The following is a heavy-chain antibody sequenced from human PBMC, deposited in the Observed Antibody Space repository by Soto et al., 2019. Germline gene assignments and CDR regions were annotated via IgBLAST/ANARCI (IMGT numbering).Heavy chain of an antibody. V-gene: IGHV3-7*01. CDR2: INQDGSGK. CDR1: GVTFCSYW. D-gene: IGHD6-25*01. J-gene: IGHJ4*02. Sequence: PGGSLRLSCAASGVTFCSYWLSWVRQAPGKGLEWVANINQDGSGKYYVDSVKGRFTISRDNAKNSLYLQMSSLRAEDTAVYYCARASLLAARDYWGQGTLVTVSS. CDR3: ARASLLAARDY.